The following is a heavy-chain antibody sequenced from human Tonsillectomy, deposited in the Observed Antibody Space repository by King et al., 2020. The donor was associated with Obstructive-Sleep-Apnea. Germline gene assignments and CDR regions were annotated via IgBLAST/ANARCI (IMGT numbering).Heavy chain of an antibody. V-gene: IGHV4-31*03. CDR3: ARGRYTYSYAFDY. J-gene: IGHJ4*02. Sequence: VQLQESGPGLVKPSQTLSLICTVSGDSITSGGFYLSWIRQHPGKGLEWIGYIYYDGTTFYNPSLESRVTISDDKSKTQFSLRLSSVTAADTAVYFCARGRYTYSYAFDYWGQGALVTVSS. CDR1: GDSITSGGFY. CDR2: IYYDGTT. D-gene: IGHD5-18*01.